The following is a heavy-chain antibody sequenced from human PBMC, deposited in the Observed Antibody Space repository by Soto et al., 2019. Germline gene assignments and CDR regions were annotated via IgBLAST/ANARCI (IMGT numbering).Heavy chain of an antibody. D-gene: IGHD3-16*01. CDR1: GGTFSSYA. CDR3: AGAWGRSYCYGMDV. J-gene: IGHJ6*02. CDR2: IIPIFGTA. V-gene: IGHV1-69*12. Sequence: QVQLVQSGAEVKKPGSSVKVSCKASGGTFSSYAISWVRQAPGQGREWMGGIIPIFGTADYAQKFQGRVTITADESTSTAYMELSSLRSEDTAVCYCAGAWGRSYCYGMDVWGQGTTVTVSS.